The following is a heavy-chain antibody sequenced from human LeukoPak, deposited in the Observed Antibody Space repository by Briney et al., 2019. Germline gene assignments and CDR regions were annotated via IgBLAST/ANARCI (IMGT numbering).Heavy chain of an antibody. D-gene: IGHD5-18*01. CDR3: ARGGQLNWFDP. V-gene: IGHV4-34*01. CDR2: INHSGST. CDR1: GGSISSYY. Sequence: SETLSLTCTVSGGSISSYYWSWIRQPPGKGLEWIGEINHSGSTSSNPSLRSRVTISVDTSKNQFSLRLTSVTAADTAMYYCARGGQLNWFDPWGQGTLVTVSS. J-gene: IGHJ5*02.